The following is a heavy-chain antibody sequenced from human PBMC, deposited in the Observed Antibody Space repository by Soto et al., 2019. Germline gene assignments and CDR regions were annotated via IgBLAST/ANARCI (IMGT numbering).Heavy chain of an antibody. J-gene: IGHJ5*01. CDR1: GFTFSRHA. D-gene: IGHD3-3*01. Sequence: PXGSLRLSCASSGFTFSRHAIHWVRLTPGRGLEWVLAISRDGSYIYYTDSVKGRFTVSRDNSKNTVFVQMNRLIPDDTALYFCASTRNGGVADSFDSWGQGTRVTVSS. CDR3: ASTRNGGVADSFDS. V-gene: IGHV3-30*04. CDR2: ISRDGSYI.